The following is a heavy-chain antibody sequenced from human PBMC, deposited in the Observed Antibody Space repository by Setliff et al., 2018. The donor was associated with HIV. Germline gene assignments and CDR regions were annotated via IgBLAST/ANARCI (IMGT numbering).Heavy chain of an antibody. CDR2: FAPEDDET. Sequence: ASVKVSCKVSGYTLTEVSIHWVRQAPGKGLEWMGGFAPEDDETVYAQKFQGRVTMTEDTSTDTAYMELSSLTSEDTAMYYCAKIRAYYYDSSGQEYFQHWGHGSLVTVSP. D-gene: IGHD3-22*01. CDR3: AKIRAYYYDSSGQEYFQH. J-gene: IGHJ1*01. V-gene: IGHV1-24*01. CDR1: GYTLTEVS.